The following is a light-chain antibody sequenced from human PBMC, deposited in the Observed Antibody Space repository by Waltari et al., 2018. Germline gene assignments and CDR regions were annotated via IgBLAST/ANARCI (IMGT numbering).Light chain of an antibody. CDR1: VSTSYY. CDR3: NSRDSSGNHLGV. V-gene: IGLV3-19*01. Sequence: VVTQEPSFSVSPGGTVTLTCGLSSGSVSTSYYPSWYQQKPGQAPVLVISGKNNRPSGIPDRVSGASSGNTASLTITGAQAEDEADYYCNSRDSSGNHLGVFGGGTKLTVL. CDR2: GKN. J-gene: IGLJ2*01.